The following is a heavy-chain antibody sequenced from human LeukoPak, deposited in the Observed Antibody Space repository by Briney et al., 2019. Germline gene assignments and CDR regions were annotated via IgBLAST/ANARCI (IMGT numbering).Heavy chain of an antibody. CDR3: AKGLWIYPKFDY. V-gene: IGHV3-23*01. CDR1: GFTFSSYA. Sequence: GRSLRLSCAASGFTFSSYAMSWVRQAPGKGLEWVSAISGSGGSTYYADSVEGRFTISRDNSKNTLYLQMNSLRAEDTAVYYCAKGLWIYPKFDYWGQGTLVTVSS. CDR2: ISGSGGST. J-gene: IGHJ4*02. D-gene: IGHD5-12*01.